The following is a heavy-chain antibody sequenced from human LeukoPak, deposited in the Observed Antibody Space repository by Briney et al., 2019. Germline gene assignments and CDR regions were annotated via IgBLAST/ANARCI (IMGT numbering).Heavy chain of an antibody. CDR1: GFTFSSYS. V-gene: IGHV3-21*01. CDR2: ISSSSSYI. D-gene: IGHD3-10*01. J-gene: IGHJ6*03. CDR3: ARISGTYYYGSGSYFPRYYYMDV. Sequence: GGSLRLSCAASGFTFSSYSMNWVRQAPGKGLEWVSSISSSSSYIYYADSVKGRFTISRDNAKNSLYLQMNSLRAEDTAVYYCARISGTYYYGSGSYFPRYYYMDVWGKGTTVTISS.